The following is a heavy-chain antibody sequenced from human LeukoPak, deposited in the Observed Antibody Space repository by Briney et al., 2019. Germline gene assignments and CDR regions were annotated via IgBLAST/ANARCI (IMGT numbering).Heavy chain of an antibody. CDR1: GFTFSSYE. CDR3: ARCPRWAHFDY. Sequence: GGSLRLSCAGSGFTFSSYEMNWVRQAPGRGLEWVSYISSSGRAIYYADSVKGRYTVSRDNAKNSLYLKMNSLRAEDTAVYYCARCPRWAHFDYWGQGTLVTVSS. V-gene: IGHV3-48*03. J-gene: IGHJ4*02. CDR2: ISSSGRAI. D-gene: IGHD4-23*01.